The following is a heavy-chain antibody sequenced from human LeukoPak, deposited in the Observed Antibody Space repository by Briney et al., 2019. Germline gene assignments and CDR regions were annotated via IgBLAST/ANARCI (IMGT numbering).Heavy chain of an antibody. CDR2: INPNSGDT. D-gene: IGHD5-12*01. CDR1: GYTFTGYY. V-gene: IGHV1-2*02. Sequence: ASVKVSCKASGYTFTGYYIHWVRQAPGQGLEWMGWINPNSGDTNYAQKFQGRVTMTRDTSISTAYMELSRLRSDDTAVYYCATGGYSGSTISGRWFDPWGQGTLVTVSS. J-gene: IGHJ5*02. CDR3: ATGGYSGSTISGRWFDP.